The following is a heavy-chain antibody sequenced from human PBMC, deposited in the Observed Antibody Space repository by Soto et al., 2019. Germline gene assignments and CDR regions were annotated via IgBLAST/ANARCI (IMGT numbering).Heavy chain of an antibody. CDR1: GGSVSNSTYY. V-gene: IGHV4-39*01. CDR2: VYYRGRS. CDR3: VSQRTSVLTQAYFDY. J-gene: IGHJ4*02. Sequence: SETLSLTCTVSGGSVSNSTYYWGWIRQSPGKGLEWIGSVYYRGRSYSKSSVKSRVTISVDTSKNQFSLNLNSVTASDTAVYFCVSQRTSVLTQAYFDYWGPGALVTVSS. D-gene: IGHD2-8*01.